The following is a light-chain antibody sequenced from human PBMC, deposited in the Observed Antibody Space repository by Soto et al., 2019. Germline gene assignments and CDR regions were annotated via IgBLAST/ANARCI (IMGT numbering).Light chain of an antibody. Sequence: QSALTQPASVSGSPGQSITISCSGTSSDVGSYNYVSWYQQHPDRAPKLMIYDVSNRPSGVSKRFSGSKSGNTASLTISGLQAEDEADYYCSSYTSSSTLLFGGGTKLTVL. CDR2: DVS. J-gene: IGLJ2*01. CDR1: SSDVGSYNY. V-gene: IGLV2-14*01. CDR3: SSYTSSSTLL.